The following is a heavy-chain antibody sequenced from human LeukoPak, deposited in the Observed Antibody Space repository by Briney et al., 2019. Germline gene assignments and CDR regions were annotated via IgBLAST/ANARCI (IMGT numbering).Heavy chain of an antibody. CDR1: GGSISSGGYY. Sequence: SETLSLTCTVSGGSISSGGYYWSWIRQHPGKGLEWIGYIYYSGSTHYNPSLKSRVTISVDTSKNQLSLKLSSVTAADTAVYYCARRRLGWYSVDYWGQGTLITVSS. CDR3: ARRRLGWYSVDY. CDR2: IYYSGST. V-gene: IGHV4-31*03. D-gene: IGHD6-19*01. J-gene: IGHJ4*02.